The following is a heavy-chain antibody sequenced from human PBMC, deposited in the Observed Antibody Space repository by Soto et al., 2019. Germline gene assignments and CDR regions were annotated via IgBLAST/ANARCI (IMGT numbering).Heavy chain of an antibody. CDR2: INAGNGNT. J-gene: IGHJ3*02. V-gene: IGHV1-3*01. CDR3: ARAYCGGDCYPDAFDI. D-gene: IGHD2-21*02. CDR1: GYTFTSYA. Sequence: ASVKVSCKASGYTFTSYAMHWVRQAPGQRLEWMGWINAGNGNTKYSQKFQGRVTITRDTSASTAYMELSSLRSEDTAVYYCARAYCGGDCYPDAFDIWGQGTMVTVSS.